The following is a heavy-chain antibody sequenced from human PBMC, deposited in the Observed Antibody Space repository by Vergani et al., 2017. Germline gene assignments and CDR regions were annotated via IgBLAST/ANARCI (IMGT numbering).Heavy chain of an antibody. CDR2: SNTNTGNP. Sequence: QVLLVQSGSELKKPGASVKVSCKSSGYTFTSYAMNWVRQAPGQGLEWMVWSNTNTGNPTYAQGFTGRFVFSLDTSVSTAYRQISSLKAEDTAVDYCARDIESAFDIWGQGKMVTVSS. CDR3: ARDIESAFDI. J-gene: IGHJ3*02. V-gene: IGHV7-4-1*02. D-gene: IGHD5/OR15-5a*01. CDR1: GYTFTSYA.